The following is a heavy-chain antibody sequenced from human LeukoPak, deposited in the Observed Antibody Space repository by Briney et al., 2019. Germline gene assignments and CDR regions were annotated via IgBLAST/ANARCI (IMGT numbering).Heavy chain of an antibody. Sequence: SGPTLANPTQTLTLTCTFSGFSLSTSGVGVGWIRQPPGKALEWLALIYWNDDKRYSPSLKSRLTITKDTSKNQVVLTMTNMDPVDTATYYCAHRQRLRFLEFRGWYMDVWGKGTTVTVSS. J-gene: IGHJ6*03. V-gene: IGHV2-5*01. CDR2: IYWNDDK. CDR3: AHRQRLRFLEFRGWYMDV. CDR1: GFSLSTSGVG. D-gene: IGHD3-3*01.